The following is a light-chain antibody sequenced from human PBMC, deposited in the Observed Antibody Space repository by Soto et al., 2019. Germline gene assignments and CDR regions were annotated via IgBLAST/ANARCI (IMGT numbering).Light chain of an antibody. CDR1: HNIERW. V-gene: IGKV1-5*01. CDR3: QQYRT. Sequence: IQMTQSPSTLSASVGYRFTITCRASHNIERWMAWYQKKPVKAPKLLIYDASSLESGVPSRFSGSGSGTELTLTISSLQPDDFATYYCQQYRTFGQGIKGDIK. J-gene: IGKJ1*01. CDR2: DAS.